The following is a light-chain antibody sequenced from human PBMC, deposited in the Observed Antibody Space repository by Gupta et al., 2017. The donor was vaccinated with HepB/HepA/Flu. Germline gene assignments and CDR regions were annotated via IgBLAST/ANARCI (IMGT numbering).Light chain of an antibody. CDR2: AAS. V-gene: IGKV1-39*01. CDR1: QSISTY. Sequence: DLQMTQSPSSLSASVGDRVTITCRTSQSISTYLNWYQHKPGKAPDLLIFAASTLRSGVPSRFSCSGSGTDFTRTISSLQPEDFATYYCQQSYNIPRTFGQGAKVEIK. CDR3: QQSYNIPRT. J-gene: IGKJ1*01.